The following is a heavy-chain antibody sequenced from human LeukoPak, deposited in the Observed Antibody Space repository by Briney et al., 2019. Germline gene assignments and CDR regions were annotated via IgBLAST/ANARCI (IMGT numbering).Heavy chain of an antibody. J-gene: IGHJ3*02. Sequence: ASVKVSCKASGYTFTGYYIHWVRQAPGQGLEWMGWINPNSGGTNYAQKFQGRVTMTRDTSISTAYMELSRLRSDDTAVYYCARGREVSATTGEAFDIWGQGTMVTVSS. CDR2: INPNSGGT. CDR1: GYTFTGYY. D-gene: IGHD1-26*01. V-gene: IGHV1-2*02. CDR3: ARGREVSATTGEAFDI.